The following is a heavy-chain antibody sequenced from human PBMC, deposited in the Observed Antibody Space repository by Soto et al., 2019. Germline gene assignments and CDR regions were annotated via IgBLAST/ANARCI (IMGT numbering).Heavy chain of an antibody. Sequence: LSLTCTVSGAAISSGDYFWSWIRQSPGKGLEWIGYIYDSGSSYYNPSLKSRVTMSVDTSKNQFSLKLRSVTAADTAVYYCARAKGSISGPKNFDYWGQGTLVTVSS. D-gene: IGHD2-8*02. CDR3: ARAKGSISGPKNFDY. CDR2: IYDSGSS. J-gene: IGHJ4*02. CDR1: GAAISSGDYF. V-gene: IGHV4-30-4*01.